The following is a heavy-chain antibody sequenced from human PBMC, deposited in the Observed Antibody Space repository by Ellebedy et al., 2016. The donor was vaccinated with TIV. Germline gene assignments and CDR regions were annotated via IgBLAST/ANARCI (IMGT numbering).Heavy chain of an antibody. Sequence: ASVKVSXKASRYTFTGYYMHWVRQAPGQGLEWMGWINPNSGGTNYAQKFQGRVTMTRDTSISTAYMELSRLRSDDTAVYYCARDLPYDFWSGPLRDFDYWGQGTLVTVSS. CDR3: ARDLPYDFWSGPLRDFDY. CDR2: INPNSGGT. J-gene: IGHJ4*02. CDR1: RYTFTGYY. D-gene: IGHD3-3*01. V-gene: IGHV1-2*02.